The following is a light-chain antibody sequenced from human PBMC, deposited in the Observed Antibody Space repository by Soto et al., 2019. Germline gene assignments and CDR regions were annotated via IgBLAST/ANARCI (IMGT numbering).Light chain of an antibody. CDR3: QQLNKYPST. J-gene: IGKJ4*01. Sequence: IQLTQSPSSLSASVGDRVTITCRASQGISSYLGWYQQKPGKAPKLLIYGASTWQSGVPSRFSGSGSGTAFTLTISSLQPEDFATYYCQQLNKYPSTFGGGTKVEIK. V-gene: IGKV1-9*01. CDR1: QGISSY. CDR2: GAS.